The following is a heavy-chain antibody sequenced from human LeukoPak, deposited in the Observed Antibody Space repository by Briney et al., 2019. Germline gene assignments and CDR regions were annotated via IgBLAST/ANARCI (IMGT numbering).Heavy chain of an antibody. V-gene: IGHV3-9*01. CDR1: GFTFDDYA. CDR3: AKDGYGGKVFLDYFDY. Sequence: PGGSLRLSCAAFGFTFDDYAMHWVRQAPGKGLEWVSGISWNSGSIGYADSVKGRFTISRDNAKNSLYLQMNSLRAEDTALYYCAKDGYGGKVFLDYFDYWGQGTLVTVSS. CDR2: ISWNSGSI. D-gene: IGHD4-23*01. J-gene: IGHJ4*02.